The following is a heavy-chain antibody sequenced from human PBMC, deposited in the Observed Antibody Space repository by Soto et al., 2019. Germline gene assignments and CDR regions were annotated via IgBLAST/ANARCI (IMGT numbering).Heavy chain of an antibody. CDR1: GGSFSDYY. CDR3: ARELRFGEDYYGMDV. Sequence: PSETLSLTCAVYGGSFSDYYWSWIRQPPGKGLEWIGEINHSGSTYYNPSLKSRVTISVDTSKNQFSLKLSSVTAADTAVYYCARELRFGEDYYGMDVWGQGTTVTVSS. V-gene: IGHV4-34*09. D-gene: IGHD3-10*01. CDR2: INHSGST. J-gene: IGHJ6*02.